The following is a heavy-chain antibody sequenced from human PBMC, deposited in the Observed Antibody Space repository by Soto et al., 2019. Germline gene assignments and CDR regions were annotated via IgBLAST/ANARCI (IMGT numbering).Heavy chain of an antibody. CDR1: GFTFSDYY. CDR3: ARDYRIVVVPAKFYYYYMDV. V-gene: IGHV3-11*01. D-gene: IGHD2-2*01. J-gene: IGHJ6*03. Sequence: QVQLVESGGGLVKPGGSLRLSCAASGFTFSDYYMSWIRQAPGKGLEWVSYISSSGSTIYYADSVKGRFTISRDNAKNSLYLQMNSLRAEDTAVYYCARDYRIVVVPAKFYYYYMDVWGKGTTVTVSS. CDR2: ISSSGSTI.